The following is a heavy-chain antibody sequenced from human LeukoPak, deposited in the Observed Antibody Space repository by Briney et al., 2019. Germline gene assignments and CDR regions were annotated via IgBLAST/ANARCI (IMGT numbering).Heavy chain of an antibody. V-gene: IGHV4-59*01. D-gene: IGHD2-2*01. CDR1: GASISNYY. Sequence: SETLSLTCTVSGASISNYYWTWIRQPPGKGLEWIGYYYYGGSTEYNPSLKSRVTISVDTFKNQFSLKLSSVTAADTAVYYCASIVVVPADAYYYYYYYMDVWGKGTTVTVSS. J-gene: IGHJ6*03. CDR3: ASIVVVPADAYYYYYYYMDV. CDR2: YYYGGST.